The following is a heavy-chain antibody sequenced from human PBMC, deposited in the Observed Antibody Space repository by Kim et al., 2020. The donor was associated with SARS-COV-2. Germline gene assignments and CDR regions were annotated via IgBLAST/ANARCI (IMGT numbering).Heavy chain of an antibody. Sequence: SETLSLTCTVSGGSISSYYWSWIRQPPGKGLEWIGYIYYSGSTNYNPSLKSRVTISVDTSKNQFSLKLSSVTAADTAVYYCARGQRITIFGVVREMDVWGQGTSVNVSS. V-gene: IGHV4-59*13. CDR1: GGSISSYY. J-gene: IGHJ6*02. D-gene: IGHD3-3*01. CDR2: IYYSGST. CDR3: ARGQRITIFGVVREMDV.